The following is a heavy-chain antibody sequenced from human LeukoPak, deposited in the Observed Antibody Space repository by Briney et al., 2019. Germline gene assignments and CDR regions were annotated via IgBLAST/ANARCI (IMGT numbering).Heavy chain of an antibody. Sequence: SETLSLTCTVSGGSISSYYWSWIRQPPGKGLEWIGYIYNSGSTNYNPSLKSRVTISVDPSKNQFSLKLSSVTAADTAVYYCARTHRGYSYGFDYWGQGTLVTVSS. V-gene: IGHV4-59*01. J-gene: IGHJ4*02. CDR1: GGSISSYY. CDR2: IYNSGST. D-gene: IGHD5-18*01. CDR3: ARTHRGYSYGFDY.